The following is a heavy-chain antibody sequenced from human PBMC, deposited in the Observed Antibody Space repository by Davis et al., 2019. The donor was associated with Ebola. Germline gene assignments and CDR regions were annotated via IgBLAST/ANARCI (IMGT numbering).Heavy chain of an antibody. D-gene: IGHD2-2*02. J-gene: IGHJ6*03. CDR2: ISAYNGNT. CDR3: ARGGYCSSTSCYTRDYYYYMDV. CDR1: GYTFTSYG. Sequence: ASVKVSCKASGYTFTSYGISWVRQAPGQGLEWMGWISAYNGNTNYAQKLQGRVTMTTDTSTSTAYMELSRLRSDDTAVYYCARGGYCSSTSCYTRDYYYYMDVWGKGTTVTVSS. V-gene: IGHV1-18*01.